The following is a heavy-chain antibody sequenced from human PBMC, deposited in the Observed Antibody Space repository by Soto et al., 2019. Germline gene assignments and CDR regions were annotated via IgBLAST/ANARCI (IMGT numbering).Heavy chain of an antibody. J-gene: IGHJ6*03. CDR2: MNPNSGNT. Sequence: ASVKVSCKASGYTFTSYDINWVRQATGQGLEWMGWMNPNSGNTGYARKFQGRVTMTRNTSISTAYMELSSLRSEDTAVYYCARGSGYDILTGYFHYYYYMDVWGKGTTVTVSS. CDR1: GYTFTSYD. D-gene: IGHD3-9*01. V-gene: IGHV1-8*01. CDR3: ARGSGYDILTGYFHYYYYMDV.